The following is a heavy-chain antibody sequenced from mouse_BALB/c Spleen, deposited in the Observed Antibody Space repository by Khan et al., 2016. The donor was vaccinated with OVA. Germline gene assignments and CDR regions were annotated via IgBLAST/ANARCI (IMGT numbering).Heavy chain of an antibody. D-gene: IGHD3-3*01. V-gene: IGHV1-18*01. CDR2: INPKNGVT. J-gene: IGHJ4*01. CDR3: ARDAGRY. Sequence: VQLKQSGPELVKPGALVKISCKTSGYTFTENTLHWVKQSHGKSLEWIRVINPKNGVTSYNQKFKGKVTLTVDKSSSTAYMEFRSLTSEDSAVYYCARDAGRYWGQGTSVTVSS. CDR1: GYTFTENT.